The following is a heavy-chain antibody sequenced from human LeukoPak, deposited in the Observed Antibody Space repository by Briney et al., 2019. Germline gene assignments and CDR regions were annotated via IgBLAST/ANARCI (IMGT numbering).Heavy chain of an antibody. CDR2: INHSGST. Sequence: SETLSLTCAVYGVSFSGYYWSWIRQPPGKGLEWIGEINHSGSTNYNPSLKSRVTISVDTSKNQFSLKLSSVTAADTAVYYCARDWSCSSTSCLNDAFDIWGQGTMVTVSS. V-gene: IGHV4-34*01. CDR1: GVSFSGYY. CDR3: ARDWSCSSTSCLNDAFDI. D-gene: IGHD2-2*01. J-gene: IGHJ3*02.